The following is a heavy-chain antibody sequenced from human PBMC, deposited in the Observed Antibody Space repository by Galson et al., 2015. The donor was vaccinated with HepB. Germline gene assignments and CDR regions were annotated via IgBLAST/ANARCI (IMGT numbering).Heavy chain of an antibody. CDR2: INGSGGST. J-gene: IGHJ4*02. CDR3: ATPQGAAAIPTPFSDY. CDR1: GFTFSSYA. Sequence: SLRLSCAASGFTFSSYAMSWVRQAPGKGLEWVSAINGSGGSTYYADSVKGRFTISRDNSKNTLYLQMNSLRAEDTAVYYCATPQGAAAIPTPFSDYWGQGTLVTVSS. D-gene: IGHD2-2*02. V-gene: IGHV3-23*01.